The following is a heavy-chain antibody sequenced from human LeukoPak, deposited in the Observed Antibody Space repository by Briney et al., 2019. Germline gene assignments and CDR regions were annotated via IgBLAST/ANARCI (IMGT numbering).Heavy chain of an antibody. Sequence: ASVKVSCTASGGTFSSYAISWVRQAPGQGLEWMGRIIPIFGIANYAQKFQGRVTITADKSTSTAYMELSSLRSEDTAVYYCARDTYYYDSSGYYFDYWGQGTLVTVSS. D-gene: IGHD3-22*01. CDR1: GGTFSSYA. V-gene: IGHV1-69*04. CDR2: IIPIFGIA. J-gene: IGHJ4*02. CDR3: ARDTYYYDSSGYYFDY.